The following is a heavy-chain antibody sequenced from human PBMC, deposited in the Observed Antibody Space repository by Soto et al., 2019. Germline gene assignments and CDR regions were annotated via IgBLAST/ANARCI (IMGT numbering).Heavy chain of an antibody. Sequence: ASVKVSCKASGYSFFSYYIHWVRQAPGQGLEWMGRFLASGGNTDYAQRFRGRVSMTRDTSSTNTVSLELTSLTSDDTAVYYFARGGATIFGVSDSRGQRPRVPACS. CDR1: GYSFFSYY. J-gene: IGHJ4*02. V-gene: IGHV1-46*01. CDR3: ARGGATIFGVSDS. CDR2: FLASGGNT. D-gene: IGHD3-3*02.